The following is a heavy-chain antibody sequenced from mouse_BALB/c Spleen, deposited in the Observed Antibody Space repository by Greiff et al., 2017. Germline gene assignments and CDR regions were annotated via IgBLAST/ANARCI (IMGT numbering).Heavy chain of an antibody. V-gene: IGHV5-17*02. CDR3: AREYYFDY. CDR2: ISSGSSTI. Sequence: DVKLVESGGGLVQPGGSRKLSCAASGFTFSSFGMHWVRQAPEKGLEWVAYISSGSSTIYYADTVKGRFTISRDNPKNTLFLQMTSLRSEDTAMYYCAREYYFDYWGQGTTLTVSS. CDR1: GFTFSSFG. J-gene: IGHJ2*01.